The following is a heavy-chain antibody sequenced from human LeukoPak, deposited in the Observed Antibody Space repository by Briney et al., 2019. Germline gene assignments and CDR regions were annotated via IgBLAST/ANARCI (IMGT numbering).Heavy chain of an antibody. J-gene: IGHJ5*02. CDR1: GYTFTSYG. V-gene: IGHV1-18*01. Sequence: ASVKVSCKASGYTFTSYGISWVRQAPGQGLEWMGWISAYNGNTNYAQKLQGRVTMTTDTSTSTAYMELRSLRSDDTAVYYCARVYIAVVPAAIRVLDPWGQGTLVTVSS. D-gene: IGHD2-2*02. CDR2: ISAYNGNT. CDR3: ARVYIAVVPAAIRVLDP.